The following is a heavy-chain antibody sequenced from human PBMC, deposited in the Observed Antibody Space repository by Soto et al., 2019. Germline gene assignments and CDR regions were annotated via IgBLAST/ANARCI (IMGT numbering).Heavy chain of an antibody. CDR2: IYYSVSA. Sequence: QVQLQESGPGLVKPSETLSLTCTVSGGSISHYYWSWIRQPPGKGLEWIGYIYYSVSANYNPSLKSRVNISVDTSKNQFSLKLSSVTAADTAVYFCARGGSSWSGAWYFDLWGRGTLVTVSS. CDR3: ARGGSSWSGAWYFDL. D-gene: IGHD6-13*01. CDR1: GGSISHYY. V-gene: IGHV4-59*01. J-gene: IGHJ2*01.